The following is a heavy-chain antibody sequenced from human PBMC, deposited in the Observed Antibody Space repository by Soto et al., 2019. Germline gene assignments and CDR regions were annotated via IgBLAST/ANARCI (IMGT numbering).Heavy chain of an antibody. J-gene: IGHJ5*02. CDR1: GGSISSGGYY. CDR2: IYYSGST. CDR3: ARDLMDYGGNSRWFDP. V-gene: IGHV4-31*03. D-gene: IGHD4-17*01. Sequence: PSETLSLTCTVSGGSISSGGYYWSWIRQHPGKGLEWIGYIYYSGSTYYNPSLKSRVTISVDTSKNQFSLKLSSVTAADTAVYYCARDLMDYGGNSRWFDPWGQGTLVTVSS.